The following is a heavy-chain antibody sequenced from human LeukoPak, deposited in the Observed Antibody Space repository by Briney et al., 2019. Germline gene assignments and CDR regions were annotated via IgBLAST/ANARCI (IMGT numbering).Heavy chain of an antibody. CDR3: ARDDYDILTGYYMGLDY. V-gene: IGHV1/OR15-1*04. J-gene: IGHJ4*02. CDR2: INPNSGGT. D-gene: IGHD3-9*01. Sequence: ASVKVSFKASGYIFTDYYMHWVRQAPGQELGWMGRINPNSGGTNYAQKFQGRVTMTGDTSISTAYMELSRLRSDDTAVYYCARDDYDILTGYYMGLDYWGQGNLVTVSS. CDR1: GYIFTDYY.